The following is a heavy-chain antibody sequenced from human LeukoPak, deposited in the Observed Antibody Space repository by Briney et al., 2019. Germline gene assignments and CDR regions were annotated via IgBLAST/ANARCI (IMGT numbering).Heavy chain of an antibody. CDR2: ISGSGGST. CDR1: GFTFSSYA. D-gene: IGHD6-19*01. CDR3: AKVQYSSGWYGPYFDY. J-gene: IGHJ4*02. V-gene: IGHV3-23*01. Sequence: GGSLRLSCAASGFTFSSYAMSWVRQAPEKGLEWVSAISGSGGSTYYADSVKGRFTISRDNSKNTLYLQMNSLRAEDTAVYYCAKVQYSSGWYGPYFDYWGQGTLVTVSS.